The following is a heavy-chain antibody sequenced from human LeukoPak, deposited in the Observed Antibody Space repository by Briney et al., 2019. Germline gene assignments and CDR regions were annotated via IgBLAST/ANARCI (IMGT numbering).Heavy chain of an antibody. D-gene: IGHD1-26*01. CDR2: ISAGNGNT. J-gene: IGHJ4*02. Sequence: ASVKVSCKASGYTFSNYGINWVRQAPGQGLEWMGWISAGNGNTKYSQNFQGRVTFISNTSATTAFMELSSLRSEDAAVYYCARDSGSGNNDYWGQGTLATVSS. V-gene: IGHV1-18*01. CDR1: GYTFSNYG. CDR3: ARDSGSGNNDY.